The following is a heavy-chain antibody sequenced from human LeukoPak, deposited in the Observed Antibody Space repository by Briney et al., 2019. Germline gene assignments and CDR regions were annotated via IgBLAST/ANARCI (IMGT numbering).Heavy chain of an antibody. CDR2: IYTSGST. D-gene: IGHD3-10*01. V-gene: IGHV4-4*07. J-gene: IGHJ6*03. CDR1: GGSISSYY. CDR3: ARGAAYYYGSGSSPDYYYMDV. Sequence: PSETLSLTCTVSGGSISSYYWSWIRQPAGKGLEWIGRIYTSGSTNYNPSLKSRVTMSVDTSKNQFSLKLSSVTAADTAVYYCARGAAYYYGSGSSPDYYYMDVWGKGTTVTISS.